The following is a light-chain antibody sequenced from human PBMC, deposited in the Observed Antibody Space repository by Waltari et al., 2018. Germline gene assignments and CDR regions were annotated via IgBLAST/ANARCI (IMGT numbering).Light chain of an antibody. CDR3: SSYGGSDSYV. Sequence: QSALTQPPSASGSPGQSVTISCTGTSRDVGAYAYVSWYQQYPGNAPRLLIYEVRKRPAGGPDRCPGFKPGNTASLTVSGIQAEYEADYDCSSYGGSDSYVFGSGTKVTV. CDR1: SRDVGAYAY. CDR2: EVR. V-gene: IGLV2-8*01. J-gene: IGLJ1*01.